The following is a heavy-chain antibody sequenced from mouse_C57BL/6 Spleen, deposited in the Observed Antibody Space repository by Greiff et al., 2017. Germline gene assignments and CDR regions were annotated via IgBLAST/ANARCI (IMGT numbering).Heavy chain of an antibody. CDR3: ERYYDYLLRSMDY. V-gene: IGHV1-7*01. CDR2: INPSSGYT. J-gene: IGHJ4*01. D-gene: IGHD2-4*01. CDR1: GYTFTSYW. Sequence: QVQLKESGAELAKPGASVKLSCKASGYTFTSYWMHWVKQRPGQGLEWIGYINPSSGYTKYNQKFKDKATLTADKSSSTAYMQLSSLTYEDSAVYYCERYYDYLLRSMDYWGQGTSVTVSS.